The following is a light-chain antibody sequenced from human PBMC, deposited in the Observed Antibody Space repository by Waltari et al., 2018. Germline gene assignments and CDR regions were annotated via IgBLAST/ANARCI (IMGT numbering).Light chain of an antibody. CDR1: SLRSYY. CDR3: NSRDRSGNHVV. V-gene: IGLV3-19*01. Sequence: SSELTQDPAVSVALGPPVRITCNGDSLRSYYASWYQQKPGQAPVLVIYDKNNRPSGIPDRFSGSSSGDTASLTITGAQAEDEADYYCNSRDRSGNHVVFGGGTKLTVL. J-gene: IGLJ2*01. CDR2: DKN.